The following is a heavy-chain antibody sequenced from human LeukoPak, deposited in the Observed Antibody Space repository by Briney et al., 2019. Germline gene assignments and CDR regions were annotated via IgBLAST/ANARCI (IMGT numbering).Heavy chain of an antibody. J-gene: IGHJ4*02. Sequence: SETLSLTCAVSGGSFSGYYWTWIRQPPGKGLEWIGEINHSGSANYNPSLKSRVTISVDTSKNQFSLKLSSVTAADTAVYYCATSSSRPKGYYDSSGSYHYWGQGTLVTVSS. D-gene: IGHD3-22*01. V-gene: IGHV4-34*01. CDR3: ATSSSRPKGYYDSSGSYHY. CDR1: GGSFSGYY. CDR2: INHSGSA.